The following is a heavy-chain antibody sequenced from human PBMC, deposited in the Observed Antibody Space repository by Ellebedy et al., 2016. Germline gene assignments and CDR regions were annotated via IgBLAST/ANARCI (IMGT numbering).Heavy chain of an antibody. CDR2: ISYDGSNK. Sequence: GESLKISCAASGFTFSSYGMHWVRQAPGKGLEWVAVISYDGSNKYYADSVKGRFTISRDNSKNTLYLQMNSLRAEDTAVYYCARVGLLTSEYFQHWGQGTLVTVSS. CDR3: ARVGLLTSEYFQH. J-gene: IGHJ1*01. V-gene: IGHV3-30*03. CDR1: GFTFSSYG. D-gene: IGHD3-22*01.